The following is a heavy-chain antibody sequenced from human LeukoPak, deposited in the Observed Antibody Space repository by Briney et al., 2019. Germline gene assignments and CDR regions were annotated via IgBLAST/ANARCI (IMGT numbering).Heavy chain of an antibody. V-gene: IGHV1-2*02. Sequence: ASVKVSCKASGYTFTGYYMQWVRQAPGQGLEWMGWINANSGGTKYAQKFQGRVTTTRDTSISTAYMELSRLTSDDTAVYYCARSDSSGWYDYWGQGTLVTVSS. J-gene: IGHJ4*02. CDR1: GYTFTGYY. CDR2: INANSGGT. D-gene: IGHD6-19*01. CDR3: ARSDSSGWYDY.